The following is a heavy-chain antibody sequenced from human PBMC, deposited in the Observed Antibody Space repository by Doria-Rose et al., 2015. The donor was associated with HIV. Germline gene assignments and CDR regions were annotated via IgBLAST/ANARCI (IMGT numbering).Heavy chain of an antibody. D-gene: IGHD6-13*01. J-gene: IGHJ4*02. CDR2: IFSNDER. V-gene: IGHV2-26*01. Sequence: SGPVLVKPTETLTVTCTVSGVSLSSPGVGVSWIRQPPGKALEWLANIFSNDERSYTTSLKSRLTIPRGTSKRQVVLTMTDMHPVDTATYYCARIKSSRWYHKYYVDFWGQGTLVIVSA. CDR3: ARIKSSRWYHKYYVDF. CDR1: GVSLSSPGVG.